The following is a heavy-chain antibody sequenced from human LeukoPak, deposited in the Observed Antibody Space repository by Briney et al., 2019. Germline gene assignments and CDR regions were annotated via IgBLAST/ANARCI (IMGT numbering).Heavy chain of an antibody. V-gene: IGHV4-59*01. CDR1: GGSISSYC. Sequence: SETLPLTCTVSGGSISSYCLSWIRQPPGKGLEWIGYICHSGNSDYNPSLKSRVTISVDTSKNQFSLKLNSVTAADTAVYYCASGWLAAAIDYWGQGILVTVSS. D-gene: IGHD6-13*01. CDR2: ICHSGNS. J-gene: IGHJ4*02. CDR3: ASGWLAAAIDY.